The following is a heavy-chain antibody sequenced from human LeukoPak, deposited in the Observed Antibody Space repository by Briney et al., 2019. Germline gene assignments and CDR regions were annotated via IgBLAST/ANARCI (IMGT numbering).Heavy chain of an antibody. J-gene: IGHJ4*02. D-gene: IGHD5-24*01. CDR3: ARVLESEMATIGATDY. CDR1: GFTFSSYS. CDR2: IGPSGTAI. Sequence: GGSLRLSCAASGFTFSSYSMNWVRQAPGKGLEWVSYIGPSGTAIYYADSVKGRFTISRDNARNSLFLQMNSLRAEDTAVYYCARVLESEMATIGATDYWGQGTLVTVSS. V-gene: IGHV3-48*01.